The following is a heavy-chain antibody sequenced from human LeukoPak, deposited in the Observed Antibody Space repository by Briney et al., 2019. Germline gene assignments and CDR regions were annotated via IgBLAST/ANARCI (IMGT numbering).Heavy chain of an antibody. D-gene: IGHD2/OR15-2a*01. Sequence: ASVKVSCKASGYTFTSYGISWVRQAPGQGLEWMGWISAYNGNTNYAQKLQGRVTMTTDTSTSTADMELRSLRSDDTAVYYCARVPTAAPSMHFYDYSGQGTLVTVSS. CDR3: ARVPTAAPSMHFYDY. CDR2: ISAYNGNT. J-gene: IGHJ4*02. CDR1: GYTFTSYG. V-gene: IGHV1-18*01.